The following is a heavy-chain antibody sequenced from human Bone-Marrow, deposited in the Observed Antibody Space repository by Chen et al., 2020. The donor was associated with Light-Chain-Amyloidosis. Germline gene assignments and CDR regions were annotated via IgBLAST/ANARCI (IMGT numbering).Heavy chain of an antibody. CDR2: IYPDDSDA. Sequence: ELQLEQSRPEVIKPGESLKISCKGSGYTFPNYWIGWVRQMPGKGLEWMGVIYPDDSDARYSPSFEGQVTISADKSITTAYLQWRSLKASDTAMYYCARRRDGYNFDYWGQGTLVTVSS. J-gene: IGHJ4*02. D-gene: IGHD5-12*01. CDR3: ARRRDGYNFDY. V-gene: IGHV5-51*01. CDR1: GYTFPNYW.